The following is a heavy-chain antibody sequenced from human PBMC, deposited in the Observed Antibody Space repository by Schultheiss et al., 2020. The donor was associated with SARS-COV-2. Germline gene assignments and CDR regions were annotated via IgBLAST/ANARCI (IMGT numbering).Heavy chain of an antibody. J-gene: IGHJ4*02. CDR1: GFTFSSYG. CDR2: ISYDGSNK. V-gene: IGHV3-30*03. D-gene: IGHD3-22*01. Sequence: GGSLRLSCAASGFTFSSYGMHWVRQAPGKGLEWVAVISYDGSNKYYADSVKGRFTISRDNSKNTLYLQMNSLRAEDTAVYYCARDERDPYYYDSSGYCHYWGQGTLVTVSS. CDR3: ARDERDPYYYDSSGYCHY.